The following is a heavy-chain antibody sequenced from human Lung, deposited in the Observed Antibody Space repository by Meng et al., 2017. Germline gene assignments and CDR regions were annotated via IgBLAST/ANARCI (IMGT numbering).Heavy chain of an antibody. CDR2: ISSSSA. J-gene: IGHJ4*02. CDR1: GFTFSSYS. V-gene: IGHV3-21*01. CDR3: ARGRVVVAANPSDY. Sequence: EVQLVESGGGLFKPWRSLRLSCAASGFTFSSYSMNWVRQAPGKGLEWVSSISSSSAYADSVKGRFTISRDNAKNSLYLQMNRLRAEDTAVYYCARGRVVVAANPSDYWGQGTLVTVSS. D-gene: IGHD2-15*01.